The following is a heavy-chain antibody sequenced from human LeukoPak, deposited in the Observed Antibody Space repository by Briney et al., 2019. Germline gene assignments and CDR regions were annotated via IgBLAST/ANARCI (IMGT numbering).Heavy chain of an antibody. J-gene: IGHJ6*03. V-gene: IGHV3-7*01. CDR1: GFTFSSYW. D-gene: IGHD3-3*01. CDR2: MKQDGSEK. CDR3: ARVSRITIFGVVSNYYMDV. Sequence: GGSLRLSCAASGFTFSSYWMSWVRQAPGKGLEWVANMKQDGSEKYYVDSVKGRFTISRDNAKNSLYLQMNSLRAEDTAVYYCARVSRITIFGVVSNYYMDVWGKGTTVTVSS.